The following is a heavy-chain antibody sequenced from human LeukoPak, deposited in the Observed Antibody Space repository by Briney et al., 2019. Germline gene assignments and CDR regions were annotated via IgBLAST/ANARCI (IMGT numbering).Heavy chain of an antibody. Sequence: GESLKISCKGSGYSFTSYWIGWVRQMPGKVLEWMGVIYPGDSDTRYSPSFQGQVTISADKSISTAYLQWSSLKASDTAMYYCARHRAYYDILTGSEISAFDIWGQGTMVTVSS. J-gene: IGHJ3*02. CDR1: GYSFTSYW. CDR2: IYPGDSDT. CDR3: ARHRAYYDILTGSEISAFDI. V-gene: IGHV5-51*01. D-gene: IGHD3-9*01.